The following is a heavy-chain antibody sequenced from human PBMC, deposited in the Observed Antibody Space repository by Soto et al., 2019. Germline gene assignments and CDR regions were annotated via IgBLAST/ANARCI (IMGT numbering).Heavy chain of an antibody. V-gene: IGHV3-23*01. D-gene: IGHD6-13*01. CDR3: TKGAEAPGIAACFDY. CDR2: ISGSGGST. J-gene: IGHJ4*02. CDR1: GFTFSSYA. Sequence: PGGSLRLSCAASGFTFSSYAISWVRQAPGKGLEWVSAISGSGGSTYYADSVMGRFTTTRDNSKDTLYLQMNSLRAEDTAVYYCTKGAEAPGIAACFDYWGQGTLVTVSS.